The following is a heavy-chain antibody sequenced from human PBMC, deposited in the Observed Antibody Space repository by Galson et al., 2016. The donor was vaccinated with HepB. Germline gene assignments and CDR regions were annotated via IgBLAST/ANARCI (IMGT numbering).Heavy chain of an antibody. CDR3: AKDRSPYYDIVTGYFPENDAFDI. D-gene: IGHD3-9*01. V-gene: IGHV3-23*01. CDR1: GFTFSSYA. Sequence: SLRLSCAASGFTFSSYAMSWVRQAPGKGLEWVSTISGGGGNTDYADSVKGRFTISRDNSKNTLYLQMNSLRAEDTAVYYCAKDRSPYYDIVTGYFPENDAFDIWGQGTMVTVSS. CDR2: ISGGGGNT. J-gene: IGHJ3*02.